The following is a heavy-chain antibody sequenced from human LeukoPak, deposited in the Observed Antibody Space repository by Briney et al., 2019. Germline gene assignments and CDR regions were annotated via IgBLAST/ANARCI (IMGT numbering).Heavy chain of an antibody. J-gene: IGHJ5*02. Sequence: GGSLRLSCAASGFTFSSYAMHGVRQAPGKGLEWVAVISYDGSNKYYADSVKGRFTISRDNSKNTLYLQMNSLRAEDTAVYYCARDGQWLVLWWFDPWGQGTLVTVSS. CDR3: ARDGQWLVLWWFDP. D-gene: IGHD6-19*01. CDR1: GFTFSSYA. V-gene: IGHV3-30*04. CDR2: ISYDGSNK.